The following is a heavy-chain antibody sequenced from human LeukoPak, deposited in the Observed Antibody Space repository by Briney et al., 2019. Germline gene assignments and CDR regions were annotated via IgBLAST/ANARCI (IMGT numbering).Heavy chain of an antibody. CDR3: ARGTWQQLVDY. CDR2: IIPIFGTA. D-gene: IGHD6-13*01. CDR1: GYTFTSYG. Sequence: ASVKVSCKASGYTFTSYGISWVRQAPGQGLEWMGEIIPIFGTANYAQKFQGRVTITADESTSTAYMELSSLRSEDTAVYYCARGTWQQLVDYWGQGTLVTVSS. J-gene: IGHJ4*02. V-gene: IGHV1-69*13.